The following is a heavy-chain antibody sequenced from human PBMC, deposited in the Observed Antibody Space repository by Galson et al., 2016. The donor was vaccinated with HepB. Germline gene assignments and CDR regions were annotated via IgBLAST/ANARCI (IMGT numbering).Heavy chain of an antibody. V-gene: IGHV3-53*01. CDR1: GFTVSTNY. CDR2: IYSGGST. Sequence: SLRLSCAASGFTVSTNYMSWVRQAPGKGLEWVSLIYSGGSTKYADSVKGRFTISRDNSKNTLYPQMNSLRAEDTAVYYCARDGGPTTGDYWGQGSLVTVSS. J-gene: IGHJ4*02. CDR3: ARDGGPTTGDY. D-gene: IGHD3-16*01.